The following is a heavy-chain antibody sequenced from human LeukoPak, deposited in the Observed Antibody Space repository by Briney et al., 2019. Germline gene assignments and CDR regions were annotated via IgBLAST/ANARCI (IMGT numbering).Heavy chain of an antibody. CDR3: ARQRRYCSSTSCYNYMDV. CDR1: GFTFSSYG. Sequence: GGSLRLSCAASGFTFSSYGMHWVRQAPGKGLEWVAFIRYDGSNKYYADSVKGRFTISRDNSKNTLYLQMNSLRAEDTAVYYCARQRRYCSSTSCYNYMDVWGKGTTVTVSS. V-gene: IGHV3-30*02. CDR2: IRYDGSNK. D-gene: IGHD2-2*02. J-gene: IGHJ6*03.